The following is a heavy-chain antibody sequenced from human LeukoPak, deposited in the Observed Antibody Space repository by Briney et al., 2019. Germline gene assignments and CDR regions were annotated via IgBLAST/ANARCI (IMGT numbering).Heavy chain of an antibody. CDR1: GGSISSGDYY. D-gene: IGHD3-22*01. J-gene: IGHJ4*02. Sequence: SETLSLTCTVSGGSISSGDYYWSWIRQPPGKGLEWLGYIYYSGSTYYNPSLKSRVTISVDTSKNQISLKLSSVTAADTAVYYCARRDHSSGPPRMDYWGQGTLVTVSS. CDR2: IYYSGST. CDR3: ARRDHSSGPPRMDY. V-gene: IGHV4-30-4*01.